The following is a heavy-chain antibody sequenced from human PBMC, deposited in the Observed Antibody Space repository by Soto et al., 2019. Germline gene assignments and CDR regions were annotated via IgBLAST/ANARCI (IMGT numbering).Heavy chain of an antibody. CDR1: GFTFSRSG. D-gene: IGHD6-13*01. Sequence: LRLSCEASGFTFSRSGMHWVRQAPGKGLEWVAVISYDGSNKYYTDSVKGRFTISRDNSKNTLYLQMISLRAEDTAVYYCAKDLHRPGMNDYYGMDVWGQGTTVTVSS. CDR3: AKDLHRPGMNDYYGMDV. CDR2: ISYDGSNK. V-gene: IGHV3-30*18. J-gene: IGHJ6*02.